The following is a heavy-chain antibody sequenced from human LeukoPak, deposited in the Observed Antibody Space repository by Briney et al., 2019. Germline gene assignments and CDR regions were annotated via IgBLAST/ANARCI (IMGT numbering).Heavy chain of an antibody. V-gene: IGHV3-21*04. CDR1: GFIFSSYS. J-gene: IGHJ6*02. CDR2: ISSTGTYI. Sequence: AGGSLRLSCAASGFIFSSYSMNWVRQAPGKGLEWVSSISSTGTYIYYADSLRGRLTISRDNARNSLYLQMNSMRAEDTALYYCANGIAVAGRGRDYGMDVWGQGTTVTVSS. D-gene: IGHD6-19*01. CDR3: ANGIAVAGRGRDYGMDV.